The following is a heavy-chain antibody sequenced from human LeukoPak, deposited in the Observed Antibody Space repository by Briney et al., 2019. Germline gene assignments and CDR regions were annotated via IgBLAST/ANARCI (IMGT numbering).Heavy chain of an antibody. CDR3: SRGYIFGHYAFDI. J-gene: IGHJ3*02. CDR1: GCFVSSNI. Sequence: PGGSLRLSCAASGCFVSSNIINWVRPAPRKGLEGVALIYSGGSTYYSDSAKGRFTISTANSKNTLHFQMNSLTAEHTASHYCSRGYIFGHYAFDIWGQGTLVTVSS. D-gene: IGHD5-12*01. V-gene: IGHV3-53*01. CDR2: IYSGGST.